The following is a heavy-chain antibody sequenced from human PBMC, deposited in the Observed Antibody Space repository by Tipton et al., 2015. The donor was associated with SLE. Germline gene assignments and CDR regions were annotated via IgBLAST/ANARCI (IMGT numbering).Heavy chain of an antibody. V-gene: IGHV4-34*01. D-gene: IGHD6-13*01. CDR3: ARVMGSGIAASDGYFDY. CDR1: GGSFSGYY. J-gene: IGHJ4*02. Sequence: TLSLTCAVYGGSFSGYYWSWIRQPPGKGLEWIGEINHSGSTNYNPSLKSRVTISVDRSKNQFSLKLSSVTAADTAVYYCARVMGSGIAASDGYFDYWGQGTLVTVSS. CDR2: INHSGST.